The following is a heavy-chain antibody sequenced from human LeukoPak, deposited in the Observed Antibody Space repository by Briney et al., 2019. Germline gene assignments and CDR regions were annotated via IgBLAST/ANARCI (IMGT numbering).Heavy chain of an antibody. D-gene: IGHD6-19*01. J-gene: IGHJ4*02. Sequence: GGSLRLSCAASGFTFSSYGMHWVRQAPGKGLEWVGRIKSKTDGGTTDYAAPVKGRFTISRDDSKNTLYLQMNSLKTEDTAVYYCTTEVAVAGVFDYWGQGTLVTVSS. CDR3: TTEVAVAGVFDY. CDR1: GFTFSSYG. CDR2: IKSKTDGGTT. V-gene: IGHV3-15*01.